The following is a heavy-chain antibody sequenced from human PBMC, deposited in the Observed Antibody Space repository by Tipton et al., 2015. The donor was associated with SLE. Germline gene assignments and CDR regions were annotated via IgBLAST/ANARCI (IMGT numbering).Heavy chain of an antibody. CDR3: ARGARVGASPFDY. Sequence: SLRLSCTVSGFTFSHYGMAWVRLAPGKGLEWVSFIYSGGSVYYADSVKGRFTISRDNAKTSLYLQMNSLRAEDTAVYYCARGARVGASPFDYWGQGTLVTVSS. CDR1: GFTFSHYG. V-gene: IGHV3-21*04. J-gene: IGHJ4*02. D-gene: IGHD1-26*01. CDR2: IYSGGSV.